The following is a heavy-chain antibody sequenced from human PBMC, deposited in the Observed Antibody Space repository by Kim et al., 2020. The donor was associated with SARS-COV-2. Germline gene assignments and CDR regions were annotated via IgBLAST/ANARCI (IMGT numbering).Heavy chain of an antibody. Sequence: GGSLRLSCAASGFTFSSYGMHWVRQAPGKGLEWVAVIWYDGSNKYYADSVKGRFTISRDNSKNTLYLQMNSLRAEDTAVYYCAKDRDSYGYSYYYGMDVWGQGTTVTVSS. CDR2: IWYDGSNK. V-gene: IGHV3-33*06. CDR1: GFTFSSYG. J-gene: IGHJ6*02. CDR3: AKDRDSYGYSYYYGMDV. D-gene: IGHD5-18*01.